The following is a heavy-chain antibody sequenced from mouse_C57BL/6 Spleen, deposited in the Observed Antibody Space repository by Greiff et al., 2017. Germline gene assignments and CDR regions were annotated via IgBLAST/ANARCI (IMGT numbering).Heavy chain of an antibody. CDR1: GFNIKDYY. J-gene: IGHJ2*01. CDR3: TTGVLRYYFDY. Sequence: EVQLQQSGAELVRPGASVKLSCTASGFNIKDYYMHWVKQRPEQGLEWIGRIVPEDGDTEYAPKFQGKATMTADTSSNTAYLQLSSLTSEDTAVYYCTTGVLRYYFDYWGQGTTLAGSS. CDR2: IVPEDGDT. V-gene: IGHV14-1*01. D-gene: IGHD1-1*01.